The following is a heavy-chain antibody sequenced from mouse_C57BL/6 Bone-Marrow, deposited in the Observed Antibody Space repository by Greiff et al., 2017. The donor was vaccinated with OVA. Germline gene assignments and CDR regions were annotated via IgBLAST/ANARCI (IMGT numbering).Heavy chain of an antibody. CDR1: GFTFSSYG. V-gene: IGHV5-6*01. D-gene: IGHD4-1*01. J-gene: IGHJ4*01. CDR2: ISSGGSYT. CDR3: ARYWYYAMDY. Sequence: EVQLVESGGDLVKPGGSLKLSCAASGFTFSSYGMSWVRQTPDKRLEWVATISSGGSYTYYPDSVKGRFTISRDNAKNTLYLQMSSLKSEDTAMYCCARYWYYAMDYWGRGTAVTVSS.